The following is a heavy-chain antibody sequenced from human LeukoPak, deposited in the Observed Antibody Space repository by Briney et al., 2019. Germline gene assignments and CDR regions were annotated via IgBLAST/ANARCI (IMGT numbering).Heavy chain of an antibody. V-gene: IGHV4-39*01. CDR1: GGSISSSSYY. CDR2: IYYSGST. Sequence: SETLSLTCTVSGGSISSSSYYWGCIRQPPGKGLEWIGSIYYSGSTYYNPSLKSRFTISVDTAKNQFSLKLSSVTAADTAVYYCARSNCSSTSCPHAGYYYYMDVWGKGTTVTVPS. J-gene: IGHJ6*03. D-gene: IGHD2-2*01. CDR3: ARSNCSSTSCPHAGYYYYMDV.